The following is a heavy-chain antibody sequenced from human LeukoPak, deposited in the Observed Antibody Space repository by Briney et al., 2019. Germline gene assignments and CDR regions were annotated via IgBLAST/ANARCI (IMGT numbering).Heavy chain of an antibody. CDR3: ARILRTTRTPFDY. V-gene: IGHV4-38-2*01. CDR1: GYSISSGYY. Sequence: SETLSLTCAVSGYSISSGYYWGWIRQPPGKGLEWIGSIYHSGSTYYNPSLKSRITISVDTSKNQFSLKLSSVTAADTAVYYCARILRTTRTPFDYWGQGTLGTVSS. J-gene: IGHJ4*02. CDR2: IYHSGST. D-gene: IGHD1-1*01.